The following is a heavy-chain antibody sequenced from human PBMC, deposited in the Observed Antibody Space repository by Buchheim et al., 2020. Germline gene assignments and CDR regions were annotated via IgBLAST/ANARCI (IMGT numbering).Heavy chain of an antibody. CDR1: GFTFSSYW. CDR2: ISGSGSSI. V-gene: IGHV3-23*04. Sequence: EVQLVESGGGLVQPGGSLRLSCAASGFTFSSYWMSWVRQAPGRGLEWVSCISGSGSSIYYADSVKGRFTISRDNSKNTLYLQMNSLRVEDTAVYFCAKDLGYSGYDPHFDYWGQGTL. J-gene: IGHJ4*02. CDR3: AKDLGYSGYDPHFDY. D-gene: IGHD5-12*01.